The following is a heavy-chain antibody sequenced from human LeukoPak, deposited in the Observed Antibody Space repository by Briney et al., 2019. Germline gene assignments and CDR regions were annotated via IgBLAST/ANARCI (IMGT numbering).Heavy chain of an antibody. Sequence: GGSLRLSCAASGFTFSSYSMNWVRQAPGKGLEWVSAISGSGGSTYYADSVKGRFTISRDNSKNTLYLQMNSLRAEDTAVYYCAKAHSGWYGEDYYYGMDVWGQGTTVTVSS. D-gene: IGHD6-19*01. CDR2: ISGSGGST. V-gene: IGHV3-23*01. J-gene: IGHJ6*02. CDR1: GFTFSSYS. CDR3: AKAHSGWYGEDYYYGMDV.